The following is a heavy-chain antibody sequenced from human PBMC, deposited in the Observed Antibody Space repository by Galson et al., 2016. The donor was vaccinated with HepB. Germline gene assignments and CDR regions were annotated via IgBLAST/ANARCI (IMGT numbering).Heavy chain of an antibody. CDR2: ITGSGGST. CDR1: GFTFSNYS. J-gene: IGHJ4*02. Sequence: SLRLSCAASGFTFSNYSMNWVRQAPGKGLEWVSAITGSGGSTFYADSVKGRFTMSRDNSKNTLYLQMNSLRAEDTAVYYCAKVFGVGFWSGYDYWGQGTLVTVSS. D-gene: IGHD3-3*01. CDR3: AKVFGVGFWSGYDY. V-gene: IGHV3-23*01.